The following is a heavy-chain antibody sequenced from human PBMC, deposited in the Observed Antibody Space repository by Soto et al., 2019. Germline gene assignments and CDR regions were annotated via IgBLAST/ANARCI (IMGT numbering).Heavy chain of an antibody. V-gene: IGHV4-31*03. CDR3: ARDLGAFGGAFDY. Sequence: QVQLQESGPGLVKPSQTLSLTCTVSGVSISSGGYYWSWIRQHPGKGLEWIGYIYYSGSTYYNPSLKSRVTISVDASKNQFSRKLRAVTAADTAVHYCARDLGAFGGAFDYWGQGTLVTVSS. CDR2: IYYSGST. CDR1: GVSISSGGYY. J-gene: IGHJ4*02. D-gene: IGHD3-16*01.